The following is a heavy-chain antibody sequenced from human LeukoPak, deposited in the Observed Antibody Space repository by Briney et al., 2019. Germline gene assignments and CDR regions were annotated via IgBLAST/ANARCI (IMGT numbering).Heavy chain of an antibody. CDR3: ARAFGRTVAYYFDY. CDR2: ISSSGSTI. CDR1: GFTFSSYV. Sequence: PGGSLRLSCAASGFTFSSYVMNWVRQALGKGLEWVSYISSSGSTIYYADSVKGRFTISRDNAKNSLYLQMNSLRAEDTAVYYCARAFGRTVAYYFDYWGQGTLVTVSS. D-gene: IGHD4-23*01. V-gene: IGHV3-48*03. J-gene: IGHJ4*02.